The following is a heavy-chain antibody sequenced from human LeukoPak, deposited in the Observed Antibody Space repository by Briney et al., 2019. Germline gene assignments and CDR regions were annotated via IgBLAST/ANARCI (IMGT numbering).Heavy chain of an antibody. CDR3: AREFCSGANCYPMGAFDM. Sequence: GGSLRLSCAASGFTFSRYWMSWVRQAPGKGLEGVANIEQDGSEKYYVDSGKGRFTISRDNAKNSLYLQMNSLRAEDTAVYYCAREFCSGANCYPMGAFDMWGQGTMVTVSS. CDR1: GFTFSRYW. J-gene: IGHJ3*02. D-gene: IGHD2-15*01. CDR2: IEQDGSEK. V-gene: IGHV3-7*01.